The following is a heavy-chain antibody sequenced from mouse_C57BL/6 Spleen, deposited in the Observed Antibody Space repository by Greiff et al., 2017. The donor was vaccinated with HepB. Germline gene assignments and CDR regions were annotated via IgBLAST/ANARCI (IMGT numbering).Heavy chain of an antibody. J-gene: IGHJ3*01. D-gene: IGHD2-3*01. CDR2: IHPNSGST. CDR1: GYTFTSYW. Sequence: VQLQQPGAELVKPGASVKLSCKASGYTFTSYWMHWVKQRPGQGLEWIGMIHPNSGSTNYNEKFKSKATLTVDKSSSTAYMQLSSLTSEDSAVYYCARSYDGYYVAWFAYWGQGTLVTVSA. CDR3: ARSYDGYYVAWFAY. V-gene: IGHV1-64*01.